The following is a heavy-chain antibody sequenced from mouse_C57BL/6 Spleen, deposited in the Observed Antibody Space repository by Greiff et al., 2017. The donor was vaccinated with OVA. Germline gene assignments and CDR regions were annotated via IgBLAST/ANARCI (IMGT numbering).Heavy chain of an antibody. CDR2: IRNKANGYTT. V-gene: IGHV7-3*01. D-gene: IGHD1-1*01. Sequence: DVMLVESGGGLVQPGGSLSLSCAASGFTFPSYYIRCVRQPPGPALAWLGFIRNKANGYTTDYSASVKGRFTISRDNSQSILYLQMNALRAEDSATYYCARNYYGSSYPYAMDYWGQGTSVTVSS. J-gene: IGHJ4*01. CDR3: ARNYYGSSYPYAMDY. CDR1: GFTFPSYY.